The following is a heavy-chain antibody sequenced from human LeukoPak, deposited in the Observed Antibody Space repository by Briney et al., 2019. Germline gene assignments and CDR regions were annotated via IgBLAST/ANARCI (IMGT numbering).Heavy chain of an antibody. CDR1: GFTFSSYA. CDR3: ARDSDYYDSSGYTELNWFDP. Sequence: PGGSLRLSCAASGFTFSSYAMHWVRQAPGKGLEWVAVISYDGSNKYYADSVKGRFTISRDNSNNTLYLQMNSLRAEDTAVYYCARDSDYYDSSGYTELNWFDPWGQGTLVTVSS. V-gene: IGHV3-30-3*01. J-gene: IGHJ5*02. CDR2: ISYDGSNK. D-gene: IGHD3-22*01.